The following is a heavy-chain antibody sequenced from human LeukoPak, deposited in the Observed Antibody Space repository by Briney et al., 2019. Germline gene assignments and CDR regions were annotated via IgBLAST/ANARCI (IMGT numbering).Heavy chain of an antibody. Sequence: ASVKVSCKASGYTFTGYYLHWVRQAPGQGLEWMGWINPNSGGTNYAQKFQGRVTMTRDTSISTAFMDLSRLRSDDTAVYYCARICGGDCLRAFDYWGQGTLVTVSS. J-gene: IGHJ4*02. CDR2: INPNSGGT. CDR1: GYTFTGYY. D-gene: IGHD2-21*02. CDR3: ARICGGDCLRAFDY. V-gene: IGHV1-2*02.